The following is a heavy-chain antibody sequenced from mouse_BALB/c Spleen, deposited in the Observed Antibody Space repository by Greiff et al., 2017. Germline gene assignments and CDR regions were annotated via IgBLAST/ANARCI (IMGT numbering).Heavy chain of an antibody. J-gene: IGHJ4*01. CDR1: GFTFSSYG. CDR2: ISSGGSYT. CDR3: ARHDSDYYGSSSYYAMDY. D-gene: IGHD1-1*01. Sequence: EVQGVESGGDLVKPGGSLKLSCAASGFTFSSYGMSWVRQTPDKRLEWVATISSGGSYTYYPDSVKGRFTISRDNAKNTLYLQMSSLKSEDTAMYYCARHDSDYYGSSSYYAMDYWGQGTSVTVSS. V-gene: IGHV5-6*01.